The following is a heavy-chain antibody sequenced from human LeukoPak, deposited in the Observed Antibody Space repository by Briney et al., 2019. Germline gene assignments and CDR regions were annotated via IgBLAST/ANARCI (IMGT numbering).Heavy chain of an antibody. D-gene: IGHD3-10*01. Sequence: QPGGSLRLSCAASGFTFSNYEMNWVRHAPGKGLEWVSYISSSGSTIYYSDSVKGRFTITRDNANNSLYPQMNSLRAEDTAVYYCARAGRYVVRGVDGNMDVWGKGTTVTVSS. V-gene: IGHV3-48*03. J-gene: IGHJ6*03. CDR3: ARAGRYVVRGVDGNMDV. CDR2: ISSSGSTI. CDR1: GFTFSNYE.